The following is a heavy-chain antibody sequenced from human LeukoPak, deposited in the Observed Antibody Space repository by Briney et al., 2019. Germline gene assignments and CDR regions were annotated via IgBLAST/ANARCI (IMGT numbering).Heavy chain of an antibody. V-gene: IGHV1-69*13. D-gene: IGHD4-17*01. CDR3: ARAGSTVTANIDY. Sequence: GASVKVSCKASGGTFSSYAISWVRQAPGQGLEWMGGIIPIFGTANYAQKFQGSVTITADESTSTAYMELSSLRSEDTAVYYCARAGSTVTANIDYWGQGTLVTVSS. J-gene: IGHJ4*02. CDR2: IIPIFGTA. CDR1: GGTFSSYA.